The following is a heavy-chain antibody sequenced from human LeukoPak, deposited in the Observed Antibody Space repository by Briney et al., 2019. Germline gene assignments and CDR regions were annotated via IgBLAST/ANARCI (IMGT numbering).Heavy chain of an antibody. CDR1: GFTFSSYA. V-gene: IGHV3-30*04. Sequence: GGSLRLSCAASGFTFSSYAMHWVRQAPGKGLKWVAVISYDGSNKYYADSVKGRFTFPRDNSKNTMYLQMNSLRAEDTAVYYCSRDRGYSTPLDAFDIWGQGTMVTVSS. J-gene: IGHJ3*02. D-gene: IGHD6-13*01. CDR3: SRDRGYSTPLDAFDI. CDR2: ISYDGSNK.